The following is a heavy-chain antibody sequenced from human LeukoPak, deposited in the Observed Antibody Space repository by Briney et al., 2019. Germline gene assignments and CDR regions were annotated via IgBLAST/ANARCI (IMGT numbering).Heavy chain of an antibody. D-gene: IGHD3-22*01. Sequence: SETLSLTCTVSGASISSYHWSWIRQPAGKGLEWIGRIYPSGSDYNPSLKSRVTISVDKSKNHFSLILRSVTAADTAVYYCAGVPWHYDTSGYYLNAFDIWGQGTAVTVSS. V-gene: IGHV4-4*07. CDR1: GASISSYH. CDR2: IYPSGS. J-gene: IGHJ3*02. CDR3: AGVPWHYDTSGYYLNAFDI.